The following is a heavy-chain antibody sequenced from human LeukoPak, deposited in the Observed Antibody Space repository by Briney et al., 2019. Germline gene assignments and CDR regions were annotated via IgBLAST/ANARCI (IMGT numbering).Heavy chain of an antibody. CDR3: AKGPNFWLTPIAFAI. Sequence: GGSLRLSCAASGFTFNTYAMSWVRRAPGKGLEWVSGISGSGGSTYYADSVKGRFTISRDNSKNTLSLHMSSLRAEDAAVYYCAKGPNFWLTPIAFAIWGQGTMVTVSS. J-gene: IGHJ3*02. CDR2: ISGSGGST. CDR1: GFTFNTYA. D-gene: IGHD3-3*01. V-gene: IGHV3-23*01.